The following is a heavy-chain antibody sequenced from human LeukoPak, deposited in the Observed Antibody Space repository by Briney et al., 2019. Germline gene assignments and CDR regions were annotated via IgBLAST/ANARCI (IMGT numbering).Heavy chain of an antibody. V-gene: IGHV4-34*01. J-gene: IGHJ5*02. CDR3: ARHVHNDHGDPNWFDP. CDR2: GGNSGGT. Sequence: SETLSLTCAVYGGSFSGYYWSWIRQPPGKGLEWIGEGGNSGGTKFNPSLKSRVTISADTSKNQFSLKLSSVTTADTAVYYCARHVHNDHGDPNWFDPWGQGVLVTVSS. D-gene: IGHD1-14*01. CDR1: GGSFSGYY.